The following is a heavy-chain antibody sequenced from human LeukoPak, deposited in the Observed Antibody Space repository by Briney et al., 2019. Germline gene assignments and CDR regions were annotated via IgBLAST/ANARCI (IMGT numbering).Heavy chain of an antibody. CDR1: GYTFTGYY. J-gene: IGHJ6*03. V-gene: IGHV1-8*02. CDR2: INPNSGNT. CDR3: ARGPYYYGSGRPTYYMDV. D-gene: IGHD3-10*01. Sequence: ASVKVSCKASGYTFTGYYMHWVRQAPGQGLEWMGWINPNSGNTGYAQKFQGRVTMTRNTSISTAYMELSSLRSEDTAVYYCARGPYYYGSGRPTYYMDVWGKGTTVTVSS.